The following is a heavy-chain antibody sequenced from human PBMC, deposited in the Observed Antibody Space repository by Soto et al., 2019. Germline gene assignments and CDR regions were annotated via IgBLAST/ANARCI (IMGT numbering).Heavy chain of an antibody. Sequence: LSLTCSVSGGSINSGDYYWSWIRQSPGKGLEWIGYIYYSGSTYYNPSLKSRSTISIDTSKNQFFLDVDSVTAADTAVYYCARLYTGYEAFDYWGQGTLVTVSS. J-gene: IGHJ4*02. CDR2: IYYSGST. CDR3: ARLYTGYEAFDY. V-gene: IGHV4-30-4*01. D-gene: IGHD5-12*01. CDR1: GGSINSGDYY.